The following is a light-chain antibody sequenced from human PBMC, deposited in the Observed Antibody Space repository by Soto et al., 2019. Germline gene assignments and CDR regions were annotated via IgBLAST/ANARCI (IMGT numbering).Light chain of an antibody. CDR1: TGAVTSGHY. CDR2: DTS. J-gene: IGLJ1*01. V-gene: IGLV7-46*01. Sequence: QAVVTQEPSLTVSPGGTVTLTCGSSTGAVTSGHYPYWFQQKPGQAPRTLIYDTSNKHSWTPARFSGSLIGGKAALTLSGAQPEDEAEYYCLLSHSGAFYVFGTGTKVTVL. CDR3: LLSHSGAFYV.